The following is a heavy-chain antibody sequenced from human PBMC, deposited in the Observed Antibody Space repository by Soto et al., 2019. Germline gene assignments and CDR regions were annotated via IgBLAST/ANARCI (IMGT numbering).Heavy chain of an antibody. J-gene: IGHJ4*02. Sequence: EVQLVESGGGLVQPGGSLRLSCAASGFTFNTSWMSWVRRAPGKGLEWVAHMNQHGSEKYYVDSVKGRFTISGDDAKNSLYLQMNSLGAEDTAVYYCVSWAGSVYLGQGTLDTVSS. CDR2: MNQHGSEK. CDR3: VSWAGSVY. CDR1: GFTFNTSW. D-gene: IGHD3-10*01. V-gene: IGHV3-7*05.